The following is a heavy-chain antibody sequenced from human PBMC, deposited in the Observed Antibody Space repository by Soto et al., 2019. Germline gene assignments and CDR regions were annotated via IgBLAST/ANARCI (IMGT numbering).Heavy chain of an antibody. J-gene: IGHJ4*02. V-gene: IGHV1-3*01. CDR3: TRGSVFDY. CDR1: GYTFSTYD. Sequence: QVQLVQSGAEVKKPGASVKVSCRASGYTFSTYDIVWVRQAPGQRLEWMGWINVGDGNTKYSQKFQGRVTITRDTSATTAYMELSSLRPDDTAVFYCTRGSVFDYWGQGTLVTVSS. CDR2: INVGDGNT. D-gene: IGHD6-19*01.